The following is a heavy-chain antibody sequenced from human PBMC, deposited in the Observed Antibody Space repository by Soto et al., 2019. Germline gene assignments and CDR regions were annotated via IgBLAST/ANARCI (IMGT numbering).Heavy chain of an antibody. CDR3: ARVPGP. Sequence: QLQLQESGSGLVKPSQTLSLTCAVSGGSISSGGYSWSWIRQPPGKGLEWIGYIYHSGSTYYNPSPXRXXTISVDRSKNQFSLKLSSVTAADTAVYSCARVPGPWGQGTLVTVSS. CDR2: IYHSGST. V-gene: IGHV4-30-2*01. J-gene: IGHJ5*02. CDR1: GGSISSGGYS.